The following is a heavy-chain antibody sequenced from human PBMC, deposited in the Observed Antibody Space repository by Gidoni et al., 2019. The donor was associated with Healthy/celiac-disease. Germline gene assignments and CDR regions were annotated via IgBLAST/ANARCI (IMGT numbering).Heavy chain of an antibody. CDR1: GGSIRSSSYY. J-gene: IGHJ6*04. CDR3: ARRDFWSGNV. D-gene: IGHD3-3*01. Sequence: QLQLQESGPGLVKPSETLSLTCTVSGGSIRSSSYYWGWIRQPPGKGLEWSGSIYYSGSTYYNPSLKSRVTISVDTSKTQFSLKLSSVTAADTAVYYCARRDFWSGNVWGKGTTVTVSS. V-gene: IGHV4-39*01. CDR2: IYYSGST.